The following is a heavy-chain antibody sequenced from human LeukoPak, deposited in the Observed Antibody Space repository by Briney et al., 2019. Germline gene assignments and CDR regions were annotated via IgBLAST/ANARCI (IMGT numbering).Heavy chain of an antibody. CDR2: IYYSGST. V-gene: IGHV4-59*01. D-gene: IGHD2-15*01. CDR3: ARGIDY. CDR1: GGSISSYY. Sequence: SETLSLTCTVSGGSISSYYWSWIRQPPGKGLEWIGYIYYSGSTNYNPSLKSRVTISVDTSKNQFSLKLSSVTAADTAVYYCARGIDYWGQGTLVTVSS. J-gene: IGHJ4*02.